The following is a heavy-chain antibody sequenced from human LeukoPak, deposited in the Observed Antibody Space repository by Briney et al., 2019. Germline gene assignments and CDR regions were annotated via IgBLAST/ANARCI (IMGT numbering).Heavy chain of an antibody. Sequence: SETLSLTCTVSGGSISSYYWSWIRQPAGKGLEWIGRIYTSGSTNYNPSLKSRVTISVDTSKNQFSLKLSSVTAADTAVYYCARGPRYYDILTGFHPYYYYGMDVWGQGTTVTVSS. CDR3: ARGPRYYDILTGFHPYYYYGMDV. J-gene: IGHJ6*02. V-gene: IGHV4-4*07. CDR1: GGSISSYY. CDR2: IYTSGST. D-gene: IGHD3-9*01.